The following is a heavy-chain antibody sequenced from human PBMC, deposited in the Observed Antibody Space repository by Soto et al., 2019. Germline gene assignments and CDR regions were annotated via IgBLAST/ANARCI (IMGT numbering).Heavy chain of an antibody. CDR1: GFSLSSSHVA. V-gene: IGHV2-5*02. CDR3: AHGSGWLFDY. Sequence: QITLKESGPTLVKPTQALTLTCTFTGFSLSSSHVAVGWIRQPPGKAPECLAFVYWDGNEHYSPSLGSRLALTKDTSKNQLFLTMADMDHEDTATCFCAHGSGWLFDYWGQGTRVTVSS. CDR2: VYWDGNE. D-gene: IGHD6-19*01. J-gene: IGHJ4*02.